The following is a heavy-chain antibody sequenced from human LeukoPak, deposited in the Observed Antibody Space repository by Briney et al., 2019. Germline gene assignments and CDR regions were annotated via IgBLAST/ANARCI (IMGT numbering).Heavy chain of an antibody. CDR3: ARDIVVVPAAIGTPRYNWFDP. V-gene: IGHV1-8*02. Sequence: ASVKVSCKASGYSFIAYGISWVRHATGQGLEWMGLMSPSSGDTGYAQKFQGRVTMTRDTSTSTVYMELSSLRSEDTAVYYCARDIVVVPAAIGTPRYNWFDPWGQGTLVTVSS. CDR1: GYSFIAYG. CDR2: MSPSSGDT. D-gene: IGHD2-2*01. J-gene: IGHJ5*02.